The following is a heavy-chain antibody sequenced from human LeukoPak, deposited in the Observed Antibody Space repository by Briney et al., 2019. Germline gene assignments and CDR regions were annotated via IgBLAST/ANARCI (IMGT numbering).Heavy chain of an antibody. V-gene: IGHV3-7*01. CDR3: ARALGPDYCGSGSYYPQDY. CDR2: IKQDGSEK. D-gene: IGHD3-10*01. Sequence: PGGSLRLSCAASGFTFSSYAMSWVRQAPGKGLEWVANIKQDGSEKYYVDSVKGRFTISRDNAKNSLYLQMNSLRAEDTAVYYCARALGPDYCGSGSYYPQDYWGQGTLVTVSS. CDR1: GFTFSSYA. J-gene: IGHJ4*02.